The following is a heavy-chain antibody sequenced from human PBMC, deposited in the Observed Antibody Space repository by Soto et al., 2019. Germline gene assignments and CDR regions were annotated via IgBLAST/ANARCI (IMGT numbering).Heavy chain of an antibody. CDR2: INTSGGTI. V-gene: IGHV3-48*03. CDR3: ARDGIVKGFDP. Sequence: GGSLRLSCVASGFTFSSYEMNWVRQAPGKGLEWVACINTSGGTIYYADSVKGRFTISRDNAKNSLYLQMNSLRAEDTAVYYCARDGIVKGFDPWGQGTLVTVSS. J-gene: IGHJ5*02. D-gene: IGHD2-15*01. CDR1: GFTFSSYE.